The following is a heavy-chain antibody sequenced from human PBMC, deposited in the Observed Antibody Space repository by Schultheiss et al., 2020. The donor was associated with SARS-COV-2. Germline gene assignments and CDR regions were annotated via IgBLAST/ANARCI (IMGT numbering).Heavy chain of an antibody. CDR3: ARDQTGTTGGYYYYYYMDV. V-gene: IGHV1-18*01. Sequence: ASVKVSCKASGYTFTSYGISWVRQAPGQGLEWMGWISAYNGNTNYAQKLQGRVTMTTDTSTSTAYMKLRSLRSDDTAVYYCARDQTGTTGGYYYYYYMDVWGKGTTVTVSS. CDR2: ISAYNGNT. D-gene: IGHD1-1*01. CDR1: GYTFTSYG. J-gene: IGHJ6*03.